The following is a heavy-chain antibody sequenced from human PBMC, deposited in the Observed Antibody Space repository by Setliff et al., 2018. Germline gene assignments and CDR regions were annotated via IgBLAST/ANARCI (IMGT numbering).Heavy chain of an antibody. V-gene: IGHV4-34*01. CDR3: ARDTRVRDSSSVPSDTFDI. CDR1: GGSFSGYY. CDR2: INHSGST. J-gene: IGHJ3*02. D-gene: IGHD2-15*01. Sequence: KPSETLSLTCAVYGGSFSGYYWSWIRQPPGKGLEWIGEINHSGSTNYNPSLKSRVTISVDTSKNQFSLKLSSVTAADTAVYYCARDTRVRDSSSVPSDTFDIWGRGTMVTVSS.